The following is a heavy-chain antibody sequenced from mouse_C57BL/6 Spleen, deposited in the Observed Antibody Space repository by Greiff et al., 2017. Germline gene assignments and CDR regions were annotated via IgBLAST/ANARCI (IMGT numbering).Heavy chain of an antibody. V-gene: IGHV1-80*01. CDR1: GYPFRRYW. Sequence: QVQLQQSGAELVKPGASVKISCKASGYPFRRYWMNWVKQRPGKGLEWIGQIYPGDCDTNKNGKFKGKATLTADKSSSTAYMQLRNLASEDSAVSFGARRSAYFSIAYWGQGTLVTVSA. CDR3: ARRSAYFSIAY. D-gene: IGHD2-5*01. CDR2: IYPGDCDT. J-gene: IGHJ3*01.